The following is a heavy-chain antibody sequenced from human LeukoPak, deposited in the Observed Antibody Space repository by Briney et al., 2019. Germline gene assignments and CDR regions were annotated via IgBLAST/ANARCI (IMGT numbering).Heavy chain of an antibody. D-gene: IGHD3-16*01. CDR2: IYYSGST. J-gene: IGHJ2*01. Sequence: SETLSLTCSVSGGSINNSPYAWGWIRQPPGKGLEWIGSIYYSGSTYYNPSLKSRVTISVDTSKNQFSLKLSSVTAADTAVYYWARGGWGPHGYFILWGRGPLLTVPS. V-gene: IGHV4-39*01. CDR1: GGSINNSPYA. CDR3: ARGGWGPHGYFIL.